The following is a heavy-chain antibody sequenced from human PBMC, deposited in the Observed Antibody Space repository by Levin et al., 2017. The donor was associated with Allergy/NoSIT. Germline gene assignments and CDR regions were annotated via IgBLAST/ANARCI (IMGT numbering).Heavy chain of an antibody. D-gene: IGHD3-3*01. CDR2: FDPEDGEK. CDR3: ASGPDRPGEIFGVVIMVY. V-gene: IGHV1-24*01. J-gene: IGHJ4*02. CDR1: GYIFTNLS. Sequence: GESLKISCKVSGYIFTNLSMHWVRQAPGKGLEWMGSFDPEDGEKVYGKKFQGRVTMTEDTSTDTAYMELSSLRSEDTAVYYCASGPDRPGEIFGVVIMVYWGQGTLVTVSS.